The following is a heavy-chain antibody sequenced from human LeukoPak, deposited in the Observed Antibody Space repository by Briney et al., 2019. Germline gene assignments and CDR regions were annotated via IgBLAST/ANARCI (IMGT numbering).Heavy chain of an antibody. CDR2: TSYIGST. V-gene: IGHV4-59*11. J-gene: IGHJ3*02. CDR1: DDSFSSHY. D-gene: IGHD4-17*01. CDR3: ARDLVTVTKGFDI. Sequence: PSETLSLTCAVSDDSFSSHYWTWIRQPPGKGLEWIGYTSYIGSTNYNPSLKSRVTISIDTSKNQFSLQLTSVTAADTAVYYCARDLVTVTKGFDIWGQGTMVSVSS.